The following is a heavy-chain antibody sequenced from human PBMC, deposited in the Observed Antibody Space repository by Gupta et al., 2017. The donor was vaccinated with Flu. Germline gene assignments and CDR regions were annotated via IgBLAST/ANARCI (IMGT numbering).Heavy chain of an antibody. CDR2: IKFSGDS. D-gene: IGHD1-20*01. CDR1: YR. V-gene: IGHV4-34*01. CDR3: ARGDINIYNWNDVRYNL. J-gene: IGHJ1*01. Sequence: YRWVWVRHSPGKGLEWIGEIKFSGDSNISPSLRGRVTLSIDTSKIHVGLKLDSVTAADTAVYYCARGDINIYNWNDVRYNLWGQGTQVTVSS.